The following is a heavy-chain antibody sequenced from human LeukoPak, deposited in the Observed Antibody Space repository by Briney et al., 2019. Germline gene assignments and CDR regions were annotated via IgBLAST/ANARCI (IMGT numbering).Heavy chain of an antibody. J-gene: IGHJ5*02. D-gene: IGHD2-2*01. CDR2: IIPIFGTA. CDR1: GGTFSSYA. CDR3: ARDGEYCSSTSCPPHNWFDP. V-gene: IGHV1-69*01. Sequence: VASVKVSCKASGGTFSSYAISWVRQAPGQGLEWMGGIIPIFGTANYAQKFQGRVTITADESTSTAYMELSSLRSEDTAVYYCARDGEYCSSTSCPPHNWFDPWGQGTLVTVSS.